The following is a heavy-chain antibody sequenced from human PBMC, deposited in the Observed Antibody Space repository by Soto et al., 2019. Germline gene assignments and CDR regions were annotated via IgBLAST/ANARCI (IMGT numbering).Heavy chain of an antibody. CDR3: ARQRRSIFGVVTNRGWFDP. CDR1: GYSFTSYW. J-gene: IGHJ5*02. D-gene: IGHD3-3*01. CDR2: IYPGDSDT. Sequence: GESLKISCKGSGYSFTSYWIGWVRQMPGKGLEWMGIIYPGDSDTRYSPSFQGQVTISADKSISTAYLQWSSLKASDTAMYYCARQRRSIFGVVTNRGWFDPWGQGTLVTVSS. V-gene: IGHV5-51*01.